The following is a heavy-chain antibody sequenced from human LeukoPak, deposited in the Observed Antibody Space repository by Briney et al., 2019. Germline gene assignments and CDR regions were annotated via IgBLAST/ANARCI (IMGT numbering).Heavy chain of an antibody. Sequence: GGSLRLSCAASGFTFSNYAMTWFRQAPGKGLGWVSSISDGATSTYYADSVKGRFTISRDNSKNTLYLQMNSLRAEDTAVYYCAKVDWTYYYDSRPDYWGQGTLVTVSS. CDR2: ISDGATST. D-gene: IGHD3-22*01. CDR3: AKVDWTYYYDSRPDY. V-gene: IGHV3-23*01. J-gene: IGHJ4*02. CDR1: GFTFSNYA.